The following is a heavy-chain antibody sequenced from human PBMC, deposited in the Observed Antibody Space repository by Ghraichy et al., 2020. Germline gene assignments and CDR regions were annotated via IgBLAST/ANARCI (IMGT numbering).Heavy chain of an antibody. Sequence: GGSLRLSCVASGFTFRTFEMNWVRQAPGKEPEWVAYISSSGSDTHYADSVKGRFIITRDNARNSLDLQMNSLRTEDTAVYYCARDPESNVWSPFDYWGQGTLVTVSS. CDR2: ISSSGSDT. J-gene: IGHJ4*02. V-gene: IGHV3-48*03. D-gene: IGHD3-16*01. CDR3: ARDPESNVWSPFDY. CDR1: GFTFRTFE.